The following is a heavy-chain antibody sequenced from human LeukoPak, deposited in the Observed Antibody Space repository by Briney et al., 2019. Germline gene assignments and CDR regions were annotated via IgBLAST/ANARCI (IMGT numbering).Heavy chain of an antibody. CDR3: ASLGAIAARPFDY. J-gene: IGHJ4*02. CDR1: GGSISTYY. Sequence: SETLSLTCTVSGGSISTYYWSWIRQPPGKGLEWIGKINHSGSTNYNPSLKSRVTISVDTSKNQFSLKLSSVAAADTAVYYCASLGAIAARPFDYWGQGTLVTVSS. D-gene: IGHD6-6*01. CDR2: INHSGST. V-gene: IGHV4-34*01.